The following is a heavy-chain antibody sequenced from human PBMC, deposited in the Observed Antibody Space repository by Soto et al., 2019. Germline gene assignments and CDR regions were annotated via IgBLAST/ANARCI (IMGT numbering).Heavy chain of an antibody. CDR1: GGSISSYY. D-gene: IGHD2-15*01. J-gene: IGHJ5*02. CDR2: IYYSGST. V-gene: IGHV4-59*01. Sequence: SETLSLTCTVSGGSISSYYWSWIRQPPGKGLDWIGYIYYSGSTNYNPSLKSRVTISVDTSKNQFSLKLSSVTAADTAVYYCAKGYCSATACPQGRKNWFDPWGLGTLVTVSS. CDR3: AKGYCSATACPQGRKNWFDP.